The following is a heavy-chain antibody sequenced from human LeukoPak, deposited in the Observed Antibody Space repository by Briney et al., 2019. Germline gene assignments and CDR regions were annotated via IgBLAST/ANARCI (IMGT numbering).Heavy chain of an antibody. Sequence: GGSLRLSCAASGFTFSSYEMNWVRQAPGKGLEWVSYISSSGSTIYYADSVKGRFTISRDNAKNSLYLQMDSLRAEDTAVYYCARGGTYDILTGYSGHWGQGTLVTVSS. V-gene: IGHV3-48*03. D-gene: IGHD3-9*01. CDR2: ISSSGSTI. J-gene: IGHJ4*02. CDR1: GFTFSSYE. CDR3: ARGGTYDILTGYSGH.